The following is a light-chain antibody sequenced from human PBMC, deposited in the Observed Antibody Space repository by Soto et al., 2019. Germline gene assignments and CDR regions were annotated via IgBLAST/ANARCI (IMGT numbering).Light chain of an antibody. V-gene: IGLV2-14*03. CDR3: SSYTSSNTLV. J-gene: IGLJ3*02. Sequence: QYALTQPASVSGSPGQSITISCTGTSSDVGGYNYVSWYQYHPGKAPKLMIYDVGNRPSGVSNRVSGSKSGNTASLTISGLQAEDEADYFCSSYTSSNTLVFGGGTKLTVL. CDR2: DVG. CDR1: SSDVGGYNY.